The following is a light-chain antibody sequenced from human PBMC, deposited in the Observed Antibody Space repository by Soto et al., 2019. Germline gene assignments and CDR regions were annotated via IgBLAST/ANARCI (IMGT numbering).Light chain of an antibody. V-gene: IGKV1-12*01. CDR2: AAF. J-gene: IGKJ5*01. CDR1: EDINSR. CDR3: QQADSFPIT. Sequence: DIQMTQSPSSVSASVGERVTISCRASEDINSRLAWYQQKPGNAPKLLIYAAFILQSGVPSRFSGYGSATDFTLSISSLQPEDFATYYCQQADSFPITFGQGTRLEIK.